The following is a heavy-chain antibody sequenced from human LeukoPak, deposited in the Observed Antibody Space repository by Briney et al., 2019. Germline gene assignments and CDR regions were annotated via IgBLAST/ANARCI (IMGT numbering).Heavy chain of an antibody. Sequence: GGSLRLSCAASGFTFSSYDMTWVRQAPGKGLEWVSSISSSSSYIYYADSVKGRFTISRDNAKNSLYLQMNSLRAEDTAVYYCAREGSSGYYYLDYWGQGTLVTVSS. V-gene: IGHV3-21*06. J-gene: IGHJ4*02. D-gene: IGHD3-22*01. CDR3: AREGSSGYYYLDY. CDR1: GFTFSSYD. CDR2: ISSSSSYI.